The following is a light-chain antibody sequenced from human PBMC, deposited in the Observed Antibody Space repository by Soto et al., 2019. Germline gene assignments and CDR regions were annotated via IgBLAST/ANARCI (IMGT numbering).Light chain of an antibody. Sequence: QSVLTQPPSASGSPGQSVTISCIGTSSDVGGYNYVSWYQQHPGKAPKLLIFEVTKRPSGVPNRFSGPKSGNTASLTVSGLQTEDEADYYCTSYAGNNIYVFGTGTKVTVL. CDR1: SSDVGGYNY. CDR3: TSYAGNNIYV. J-gene: IGLJ1*01. CDR2: EVT. V-gene: IGLV2-8*01.